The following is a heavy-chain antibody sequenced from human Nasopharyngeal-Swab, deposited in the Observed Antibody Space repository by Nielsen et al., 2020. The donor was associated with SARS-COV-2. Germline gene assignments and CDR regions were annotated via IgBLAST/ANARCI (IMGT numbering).Heavy chain of an antibody. V-gene: IGHV4-34*01. CDR2: VDHTGRT. J-gene: IGHJ6*02. CDR1: GGSISSYY. Sequence: AETLSLTCTVHGGSISSYYWSWVRQPPGKGLEWIGEVDHTGRTNNNPSLQRRVTISVDTSKNQFSLTLSSVTAADTAVYYCARGGYQLLLRSYYYGMDVWSQGTMVTVSS. CDR3: ARGGYQLLLRSYYYGMDV. D-gene: IGHD2-2*01.